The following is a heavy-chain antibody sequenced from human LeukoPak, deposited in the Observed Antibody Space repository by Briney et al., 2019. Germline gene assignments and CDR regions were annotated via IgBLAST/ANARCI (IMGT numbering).Heavy chain of an antibody. CDR3: ARDWDII. J-gene: IGHJ4*02. CDR2: IELDGSKK. Sequence: GGSLRLSCAASGFAFGSYWMSWVRQAPGKGLEWVATIELDGSKKHHVDSVKVRFTISRDNADSSLYLQMNSLRAEDTAVYYRARDWDIIGGQGTLVTVSP. V-gene: IGHV3-7*01. D-gene: IGHD5-12*01. CDR1: GFAFGSYW.